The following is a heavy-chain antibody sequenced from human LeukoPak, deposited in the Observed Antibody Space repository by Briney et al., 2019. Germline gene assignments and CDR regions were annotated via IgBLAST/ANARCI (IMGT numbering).Heavy chain of an antibody. V-gene: IGHV3-15*01. CDR1: GFSISNDW. Sequence: PGGSLRLSCAASGFSISNDWMSRVRQAPGKGLEWVARVKSRSAGETTYYAAPVKGRFTISRDDSKNTLYLQMNSLKTEDTAVYYCTLIQGWGSGSYYRDFWGQGTLVTVSS. CDR3: TLIQGWGSGSYYRDF. D-gene: IGHD3-10*01. J-gene: IGHJ4*02. CDR2: VKSRSAGETT.